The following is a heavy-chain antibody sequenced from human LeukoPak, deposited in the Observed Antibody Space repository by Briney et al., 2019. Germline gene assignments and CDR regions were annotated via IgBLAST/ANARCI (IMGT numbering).Heavy chain of an antibody. D-gene: IGHD3-22*01. CDR1: GFTFNNYA. V-gene: IGHV3-30-3*01. Sequence: PGGSLRLFCAVSGFTFNNYAIHWVRQAPGKGLEWVAFISYDGITKYYADSVKGRFTISRDNSQNTLDLQMNSLRAEDTAVYYCAREGYDSTGYYPGHWGQGTLVTVSS. CDR2: ISYDGITK. CDR3: AREGYDSTGYYPGH. J-gene: IGHJ4*02.